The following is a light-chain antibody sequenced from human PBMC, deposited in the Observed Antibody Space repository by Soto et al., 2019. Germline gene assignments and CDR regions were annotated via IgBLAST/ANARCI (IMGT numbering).Light chain of an antibody. CDR2: EVS. CDR3: SSYTSSSIDYV. J-gene: IGLJ1*01. Sequence: QSPLTQPASVSGAPGQSITISCTGTSSDVGGYNYVSWYQQHPGKAPKLMIYEVSNRPSGVSNRFSCSKSGNTASLTISGLQAEDEADYYCSSYTSSSIDYVFGTGTKLTVL. CDR1: SSDVGGYNY. V-gene: IGLV2-14*01.